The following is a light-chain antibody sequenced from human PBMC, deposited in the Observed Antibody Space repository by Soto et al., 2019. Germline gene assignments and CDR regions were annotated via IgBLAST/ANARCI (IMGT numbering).Light chain of an antibody. V-gene: IGLV2-8*01. CDR3: CSYAGSSNV. Sequence: QSALTQPPSASGSPGQSVAISCTGTSSDVGGYNYVSWYQQHPGQAPKLMIYDVNKRPSGVPDRSSGSKSGNTAALTVSGLQAEDEYYYYGCSYAGSSNVFGTGTKLTVL. CDR2: DVN. J-gene: IGLJ6*01. CDR1: SSDVGGYNY.